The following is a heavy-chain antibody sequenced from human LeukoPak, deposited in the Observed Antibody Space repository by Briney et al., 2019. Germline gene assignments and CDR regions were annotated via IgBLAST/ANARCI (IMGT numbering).Heavy chain of an antibody. D-gene: IGHD4-11*01. Sequence: KPSESLSLTCAVSGCTFSSNSHYWGWLRQPPGKGLEWIGSIYYSGSTYYNPSLKSRVTISVDTSKNQFSLKLSSVTAADTAVYYCASHSSKSTPHVTSLQSFDYWGQGTLVTVSS. CDR3: ASHSSKSTPHVTSLQSFDY. J-gene: IGHJ4*02. CDR2: IYYSGST. V-gene: IGHV4-39*01. CDR1: GCTFSSNSHY.